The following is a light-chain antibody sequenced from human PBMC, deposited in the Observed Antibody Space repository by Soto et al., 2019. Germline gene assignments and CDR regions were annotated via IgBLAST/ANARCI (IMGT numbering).Light chain of an antibody. Sequence: QSALTQPASVSGSPGQSITISCTGTSSDVGGSNYVSWYQQHPGKAPKLMIYEVSNRPSGVSNRFSGSKSGNTASLTISGLQAEDEADYYCSSKRRTITLVFGGGTKLTVL. CDR2: EVS. CDR1: SSDVGGSNY. V-gene: IGLV2-14*01. CDR3: SSKRRTITLV. J-gene: IGLJ2*01.